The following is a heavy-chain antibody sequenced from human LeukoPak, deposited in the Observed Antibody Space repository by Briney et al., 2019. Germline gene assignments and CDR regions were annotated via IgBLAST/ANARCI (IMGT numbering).Heavy chain of an antibody. Sequence: KPSETLSLTCAVYGGSFSGYYWSWIRQPPGKGLEWIGEINNSGSTNYNPSLKGRVTISLDTSKNQFSLKVNSVTAADTAVYYCARSPCSSTSCYYYFGMDVWGQGTTVTVSS. J-gene: IGHJ6*02. CDR2: INNSGST. CDR1: GGSFSGYY. D-gene: IGHD2-2*01. CDR3: ARSPCSSTSCYYYFGMDV. V-gene: IGHV4-34*01.